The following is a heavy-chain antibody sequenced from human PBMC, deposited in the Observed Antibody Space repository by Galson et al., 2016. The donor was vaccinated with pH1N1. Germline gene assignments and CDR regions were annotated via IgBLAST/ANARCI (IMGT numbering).Heavy chain of an antibody. CDR3: ATETGSSGMDV. CDR1: GGTLSRHT. J-gene: IGHJ6*02. Sequence: SVKVSCKASGGTLSRHTISWVRQAPGQGLEWMGRILPNVGTTNYAQKLQGRVTIMADRFTSTASMELSGLTSDDTAVYYCATETGSSGMDVWDQGTTVTVSS. V-gene: IGHV1-69*08. CDR2: ILPNVGTT. D-gene: IGHD3-10*01.